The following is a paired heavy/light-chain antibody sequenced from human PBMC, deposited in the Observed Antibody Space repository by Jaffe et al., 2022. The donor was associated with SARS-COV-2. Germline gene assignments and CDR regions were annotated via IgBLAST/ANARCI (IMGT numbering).Heavy chain of an antibody. J-gene: IGHJ6*02. CDR3: AKDGNTGALGYYYGMDV. D-gene: IGHD1-26*01. CDR2: INWDSGGI. Sequence: EVQLVEFGGGLVQPGRSLRLSCTASGFTFDDYAMHWVRQAPGKGLEWVSGINWDSGGIGYADSVKGRFTISRDNAKNSLYLQMNSLRAEDTALYYCAKDGNTGALGYYYGMDVWGQGTTVTVSS. CDR1: GFTFDDYA. V-gene: IGHV3-9*01.
Light chain of an antibody. V-gene: IGKV3-20*01. CDR2: GAS. J-gene: IGKJ3*01. CDR1: QSVSNNY. CDR3: QQYGSSPFT. Sequence: EIVLTQSPGTLSLSPGERATLSCRASQSVSNNYLAWYHQKPGQAPRLLIYGASGRATGTPDRFSGSGSGTDFTLTISRLEPEDFAVYYCQQYGSSPFTFGPGTKVDIK.